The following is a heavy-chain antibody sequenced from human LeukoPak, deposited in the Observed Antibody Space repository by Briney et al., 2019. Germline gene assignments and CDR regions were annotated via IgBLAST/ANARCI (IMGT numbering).Heavy chain of an antibody. CDR2: ISYDGSNK. CDR3: AKDQTRNYYYGMDV. V-gene: IGHV3-30*18. CDR1: GFTFSSYG. Sequence: GGSLRLSCAASGFTFSSYGMHWVRQAPGKGLEWVAVISYDGSNKYYADSVKGRFTISRDNSKNTLYLQMNSLRAEDTAVYYCAKDQTRNYYYGMDVWGIGTTVTVSS. J-gene: IGHJ6*04.